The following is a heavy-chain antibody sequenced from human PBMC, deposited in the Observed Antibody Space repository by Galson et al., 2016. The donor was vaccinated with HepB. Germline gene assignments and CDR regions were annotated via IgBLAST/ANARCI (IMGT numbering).Heavy chain of an antibody. Sequence: SLRLSCAASGFVFSNFGLSWVRQAPGKGLEWVASISTRRTTYYSDSVQGRSTISRDNSNNTLYLQMNGLRAEEPAVYYCAKERLVRRILDHWGQGTLLTVSS. V-gene: IGHV3-23*01. CDR1: GFVFSNFG. J-gene: IGHJ4*02. CDR3: AKERLVRRILDH. CDR2: ISTRRTT. D-gene: IGHD1-1*01.